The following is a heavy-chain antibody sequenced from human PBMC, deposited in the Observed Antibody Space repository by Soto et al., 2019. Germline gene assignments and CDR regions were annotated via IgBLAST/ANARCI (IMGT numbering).Heavy chain of an antibody. V-gene: IGHV1-24*01. CDR3: ARETALFSGYDSRSGGMDV. J-gene: IGHJ6*02. Sequence: GASVKVSCKVSRYTLRELAIHWVRQPPGKGLEWMGGFDPEDDETIFAQKFQGKLTMTEDTSTDTAYMELSSLRSEDTAVYYCARETALFSGYDSRSGGMDVWGQGTTVTVSS. D-gene: IGHD5-12*01. CDR2: FDPEDDET. CDR1: RYTLRELA.